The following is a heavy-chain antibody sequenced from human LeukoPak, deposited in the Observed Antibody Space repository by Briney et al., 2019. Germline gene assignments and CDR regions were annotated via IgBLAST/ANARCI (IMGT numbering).Heavy chain of an antibody. D-gene: IGHD6-6*01. CDR1: GGTFSSYA. CDR3: ARDLPEKHSSSETKDELNWFDP. J-gene: IGHJ5*02. Sequence: SVKVSCKASGGTFSSYAISWVRQAPGQGLEWMGGIIPIFGTANYAQKFQGRVTITADESTSTAYMELSSLRSEDTAVYYCARDLPEKHSSSETKDELNWFDPWGQGTLVTVSS. CDR2: IIPIFGTA. V-gene: IGHV1-69*13.